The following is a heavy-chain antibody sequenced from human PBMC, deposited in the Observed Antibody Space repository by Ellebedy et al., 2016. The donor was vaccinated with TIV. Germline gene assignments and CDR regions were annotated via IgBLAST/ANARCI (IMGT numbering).Heavy chain of an antibody. CDR3: ARPSSNWGEVAIVAY. CDR1: GYSFPRYW. D-gene: IGHD2-21*01. Sequence: GESLKISXKGSGYSFPRYWIAWVRQMPGKGLEWMGIINPADSEDRYSPSFQGQVTISAEKSISVVYLQWNTLRASDTAMYYCARPSSNWGEVAIVAYWGQGTLVTVSS. V-gene: IGHV5-51*01. CDR2: INPADSED. J-gene: IGHJ4*02.